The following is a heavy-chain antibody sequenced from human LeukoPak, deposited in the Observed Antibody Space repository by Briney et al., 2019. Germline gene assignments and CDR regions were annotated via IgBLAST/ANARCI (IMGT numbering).Heavy chain of an antibody. CDR3: ARRDGYNPFDY. J-gene: IGHJ4*02. Sequence: PSETLSLTCTVSGGSISSYYWGWIRQPPGKGLEWIGSIYYSGSTYYNPSLKSRVTISVDTSKNQFSLKLSSVTAADTAVYYCARRDGYNPFDYWGQGTLVTVSS. V-gene: IGHV4-39*01. D-gene: IGHD5-24*01. CDR1: GGSISSYY. CDR2: IYYSGST.